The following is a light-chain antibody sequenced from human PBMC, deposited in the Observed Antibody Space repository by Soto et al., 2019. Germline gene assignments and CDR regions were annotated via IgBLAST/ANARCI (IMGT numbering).Light chain of an antibody. J-gene: IGKJ1*01. CDR2: DAS. CDR1: QNISNF. Sequence: DIQMTQSPSSLSASVGDRVTITCRASQNISNFLNWYHQKPGKAPKLLIYDASSLHSGVPSRFSGSGSGTDFTLTISSLQPEDFATYYCQQSYITPRTFGPGTKVDIK. CDR3: QQSYITPRT. V-gene: IGKV1-39*01.